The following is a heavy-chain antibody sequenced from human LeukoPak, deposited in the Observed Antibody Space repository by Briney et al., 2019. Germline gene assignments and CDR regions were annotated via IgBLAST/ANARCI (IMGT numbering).Heavy chain of an antibody. CDR3: ANGGITMVRGVIITDRGNYFDY. D-gene: IGHD3-10*01. Sequence: PGGSLRLPCAASGFTFSSYEMNWVRQAPGKGLEWVSYISSSGSTIYYADSVKGRFTISRDNAKNSLYLQMNSLRAEDTAVYYCANGGITMVRGVIITDRGNYFDYWGQGTLVTVSS. CDR1: GFTFSSYE. CDR2: ISSSGSTI. J-gene: IGHJ4*02. V-gene: IGHV3-48*03.